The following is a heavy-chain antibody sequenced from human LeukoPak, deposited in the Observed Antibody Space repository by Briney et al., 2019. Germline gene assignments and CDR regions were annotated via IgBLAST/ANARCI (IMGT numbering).Heavy chain of an antibody. Sequence: GGSPRLSCAASGFTFSGSAMHWIRQASGKGLEGVGRIRNKASSYATAYAASVKGRFTISRDDSKNTAYLQMNSLKIEDTAVYYCATNYYDNSAYFHLDYWGQGTLVTVSS. V-gene: IGHV3-73*01. CDR1: GFTFSGSA. CDR2: IRNKASSYAT. CDR3: ATNYYDNSAYFHLDY. D-gene: IGHD3-22*01. J-gene: IGHJ4*02.